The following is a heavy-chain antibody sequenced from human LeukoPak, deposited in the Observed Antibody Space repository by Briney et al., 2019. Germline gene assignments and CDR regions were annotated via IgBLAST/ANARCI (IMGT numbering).Heavy chain of an antibody. V-gene: IGHV3-23*01. CDR3: VRRGDASSGWGDHDF. D-gene: IGHD6-19*01. J-gene: IGHJ4*02. CDR2: IGGSGDKT. CDR1: GFTFSTYA. Sequence: GGSLRLSCAASGFTFSTYAMSWVRQAPGKGLEWVSTIGGSGDKTFYADSVKGRFTISRDNSKNMVHLQMNSLTGEDTALYYCVRRGDASSGWGDHDFWGQGALVTVSS.